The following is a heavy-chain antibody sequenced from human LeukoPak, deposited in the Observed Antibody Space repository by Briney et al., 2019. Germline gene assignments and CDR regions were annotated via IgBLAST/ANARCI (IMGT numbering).Heavy chain of an antibody. Sequence: ASVKVSCKTSGYTFTVYHLHWVRQAPGQGLEWMGRINPNSGGTNYAQKLQDRVTMTGDTSISTAYMELRSLTSDDAAVYYCGLVASGNWWFDPWGQGTLVTVSS. CDR2: INPNSGGT. D-gene: IGHD2-8*02. J-gene: IGHJ5*02. CDR3: GLVASGNWWFDP. CDR1: GYTFTVYH. V-gene: IGHV1-2*06.